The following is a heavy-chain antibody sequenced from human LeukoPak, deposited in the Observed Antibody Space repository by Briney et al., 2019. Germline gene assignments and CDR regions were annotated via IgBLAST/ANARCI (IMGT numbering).Heavy chain of an antibody. CDR3: ARAGLWCSSTSCSRDYYYYMDV. D-gene: IGHD2-2*01. V-gene: IGHV3-30-3*01. Sequence: GGSLRLSCAASGFTFSSYAMHWVRQAPGKGLEWVAVISYDGCNKYYADSVKGRFTISRDNSKNTLYLQMNSLRAEDTAVYYCARAGLWCSSTSCSRDYYYYMDVWGKGTTVTVSS. CDR1: GFTFSSYA. J-gene: IGHJ6*03. CDR2: ISYDGCNK.